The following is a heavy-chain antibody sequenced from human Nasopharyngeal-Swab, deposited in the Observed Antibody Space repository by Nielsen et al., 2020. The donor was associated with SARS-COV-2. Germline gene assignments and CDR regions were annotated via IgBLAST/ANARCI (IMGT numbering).Heavy chain of an antibody. CDR2: IRYDGFNQ. V-gene: IGHV3-30*02. CDR3: ARDLVSSWRAIGNWYFDL. J-gene: IGHJ2*01. CDR1: GFTFSSYG. D-gene: IGHD6-13*01. Sequence: GGSLRLSCAASGFTFSSYGMHWVRQAPGKGLEWVAFIRYDGFNQHYADSVKGRFTISRDSFKNTLYLQLNSLRAEDTAVYYCARDLVSSWRAIGNWYFDLWGRGTLVTVSS.